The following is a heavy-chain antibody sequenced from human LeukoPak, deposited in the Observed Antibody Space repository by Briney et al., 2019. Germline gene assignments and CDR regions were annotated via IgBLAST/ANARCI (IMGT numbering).Heavy chain of an antibody. Sequence: SETLSLTCTVSGGSISSGSYYWSWIRQPAGKGLEWIGRIYTSGSTNYNPSLKSRVTISVDTSKNQFSLKLSSVTAADTAVYYCATSTVVVPAAIRHDAFDIWGQGTMVTVSS. D-gene: IGHD2-2*01. J-gene: IGHJ3*02. V-gene: IGHV4-61*02. CDR2: IYTSGST. CDR1: GGSISSGSYY. CDR3: ATSTVVVPAAIRHDAFDI.